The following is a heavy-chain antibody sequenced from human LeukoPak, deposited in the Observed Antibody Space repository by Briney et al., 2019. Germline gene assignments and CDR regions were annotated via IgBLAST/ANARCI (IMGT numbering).Heavy chain of an antibody. J-gene: IGHJ6*02. V-gene: IGHV3-74*01. CDR2: INSDGSST. Sequence: GGSLRLSCAASGFTFSSYWMHWVRQAPGKGLVWVSRINSDGSSTSYADSVKGRFSISRDNAKNSLNLQMNSLRAEDTAVYYCARGHYDMDVWGQGTPVTVSS. CDR3: ARGHYDMDV. CDR1: GFTFSSYW.